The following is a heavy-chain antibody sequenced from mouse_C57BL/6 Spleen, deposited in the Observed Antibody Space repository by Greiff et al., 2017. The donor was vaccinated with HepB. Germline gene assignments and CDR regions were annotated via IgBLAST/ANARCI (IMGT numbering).Heavy chain of an antibody. Sequence: EVKLQESGPGLVKPSQTVFLTCTVTGISITTGNYRWSWIRQFPGNKLEWIGYIYYSGTITYNPSLTSRTTITRNTPKNQFFLEMNSLTAEDTATYYCARERYYYFDYWGQGTTLTVSS. CDR2: IYYSGTI. CDR1: GISITTGNYR. V-gene: IGHV3-5*01. J-gene: IGHJ2*01. CDR3: ARERYYYFDY.